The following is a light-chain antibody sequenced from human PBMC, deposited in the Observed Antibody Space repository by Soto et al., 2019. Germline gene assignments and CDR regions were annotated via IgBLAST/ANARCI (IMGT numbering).Light chain of an antibody. CDR3: QQYSSSRT. CDR1: QSVSNNY. J-gene: IGKJ1*01. CDR2: GAS. Sequence: EIVLTQSPGTLSLSPGERAPLSCRASQSVSNNYLAWYQQRPGQTPRLLVYGASSRATGIPVRFSGSGSETDFTLTITRLEPEDFAVYYCQQYSSSRTFGQGTKVDIK. V-gene: IGKV3-20*01.